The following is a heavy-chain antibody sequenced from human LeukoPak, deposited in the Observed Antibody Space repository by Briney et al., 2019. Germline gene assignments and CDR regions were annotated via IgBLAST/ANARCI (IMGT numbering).Heavy chain of an antibody. J-gene: IGHJ4*02. Sequence: AGGSLRLSCAASGFTFDDYGMSWVRQAPGKGLEWVSGINWNGGSTGYADSVKGRFTISRDNAKNSLYLQMNSLRAGDTALYYCARDLLGGNSGGYFDYWGQGTLVTVSS. D-gene: IGHD4-23*01. CDR1: GFTFDDYG. CDR2: INWNGGST. CDR3: ARDLLGGNSGGYFDY. V-gene: IGHV3-20*04.